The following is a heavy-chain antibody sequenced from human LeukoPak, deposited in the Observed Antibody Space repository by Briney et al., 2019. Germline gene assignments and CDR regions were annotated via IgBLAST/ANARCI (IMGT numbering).Heavy chain of an antibody. CDR2: IYYSGST. Sequence: SETLSLTCAVSGVPIRSDDWWSWVRQPPGKGLEWIGSIYYSGSTYYNPSLKSRVTISVDTSKNQFSLKLSSVTAADTAVYYCARLGGSGSYSNWAYWGQGTLVTVSS. J-gene: IGHJ4*02. V-gene: IGHV4-39*01. CDR3: ARLGGSGSYSNWAY. D-gene: IGHD3-10*01. CDR1: GVPIRSDDW.